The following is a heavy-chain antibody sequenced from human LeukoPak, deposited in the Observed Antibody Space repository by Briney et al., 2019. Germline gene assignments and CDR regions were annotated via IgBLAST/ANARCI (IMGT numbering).Heavy chain of an antibody. D-gene: IGHD3-10*01. CDR3: ARVSWFEKLPTS. V-gene: IGHV4-38-2*01. CDR2: IYSSGHT. J-gene: IGHJ4*02. CDR1: GYYITSGYY. Sequence: SETLSLTCGVSGYYITSGYYWGWVRQPPGKGLEWIGSIYSSGHTYYNPSLKSRVTISVDTSKNQFSLKLSSLTAADTAGYYCARVSWFEKLPTSGGQGTLVSVSS.